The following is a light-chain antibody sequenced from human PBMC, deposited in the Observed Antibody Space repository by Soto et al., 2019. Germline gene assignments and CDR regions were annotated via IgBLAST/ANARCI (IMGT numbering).Light chain of an antibody. J-gene: IGKJ1*01. CDR1: QSISSY. CDR2: AAS. V-gene: IGKV1-39*01. Sequence: DIQMTQSPSSLSASVGDRVTITCRASQSISSYLNWYQQKPGKAPKLLIYAASSLQSGVPSRFSGSGSGTDFTLTITSLQPEDFATYYCQQSYSTPGWTFGRGTKVEI. CDR3: QQSYSTPGWT.